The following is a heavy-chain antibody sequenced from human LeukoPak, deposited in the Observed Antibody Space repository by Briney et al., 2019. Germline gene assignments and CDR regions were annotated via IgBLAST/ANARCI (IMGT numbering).Heavy chain of an antibody. CDR3: ARVYYYDSSDYYDTSCFDY. CDR2: IYYTGST. J-gene: IGHJ4*02. Sequence: SETLSLTCAVSGGSISSSNWWSWVRQPPGKGLEWIGSIYYTGSTYYNPSLKSRVTISVDTSKNQFSLKLNSVTAADTAVYYCARVYYYDSSDYYDTSCFDYWGQGTLVTVSS. CDR1: GGSISSSNW. D-gene: IGHD3-22*01. V-gene: IGHV4-4*02.